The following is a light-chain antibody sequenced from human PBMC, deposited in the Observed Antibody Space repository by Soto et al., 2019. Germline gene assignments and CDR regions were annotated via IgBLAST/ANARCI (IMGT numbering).Light chain of an antibody. J-gene: IGLJ3*02. CDR1: SSDVGGYNY. CDR2: EVS. Sequence: QSALTQPASVSGSPGQSITISCTGSSSDVGGYNYVSWYQQHAGKAPKLMIYEVSNRPSGVANRFSGSKSGNTASLTISGLQAEDEADYDCSSYTTSSPRVFGGGTKLTVL. V-gene: IGLV2-14*01. CDR3: SSYTTSSPRV.